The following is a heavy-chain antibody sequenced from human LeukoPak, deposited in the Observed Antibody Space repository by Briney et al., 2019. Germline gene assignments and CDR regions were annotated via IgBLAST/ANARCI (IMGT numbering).Heavy chain of an antibody. Sequence: SETLSLTCTVSGGSISSYYWTWIRQPAGKGLEWIGRIYTSGSTNYNPSLKSRVTMSLDTPKNQFSLKLSSVTAADTAVYFCARSHRGSSGYYYPDYWGQGTLVTVSS. CDR1: GGSISSYY. CDR2: IYTSGST. J-gene: IGHJ4*02. CDR3: ARSHRGSSGYYYPDY. V-gene: IGHV4-4*07. D-gene: IGHD3-22*01.